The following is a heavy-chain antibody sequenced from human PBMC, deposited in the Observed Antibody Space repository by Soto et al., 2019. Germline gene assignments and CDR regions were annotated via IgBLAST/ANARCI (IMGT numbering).Heavy chain of an antibody. CDR1: GYTFSSYG. CDR2: ISAYNGNT. D-gene: IGHD2-15*01. J-gene: IGHJ5*02. CDR3: ARLVVVAATDWFDP. Sequence: ASVKVPCKASGYTFSSYGISWVRQAPGQGLEWMGWISAYNGNTNYAQKFQGRVTITADESTSTAYMELSSLRSEDTAVYYCARLVVVAATDWFDPWGQGTLVTVSS. V-gene: IGHV1-18*01.